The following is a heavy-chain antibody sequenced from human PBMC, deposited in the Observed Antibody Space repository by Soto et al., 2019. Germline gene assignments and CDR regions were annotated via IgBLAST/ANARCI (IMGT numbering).Heavy chain of an antibody. Sequence: QVQLVESGGGVVQPGRSLRLSCAASGFTFSDYYMSWIRQAPGKGLEWVSYISSSGSTIYYADSVKGRFTISRDNAKNSLYLQMNSLRAEDTAVYYCARREEWLLYNWFDPWGQGTLVTVSS. CDR1: GFTFSDYY. CDR2: ISSSGSTI. D-gene: IGHD3-3*01. CDR3: ARREEWLLYNWFDP. V-gene: IGHV3-11*01. J-gene: IGHJ5*02.